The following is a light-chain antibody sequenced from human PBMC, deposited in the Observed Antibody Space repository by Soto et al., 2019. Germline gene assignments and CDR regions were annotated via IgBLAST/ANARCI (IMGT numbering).Light chain of an antibody. CDR1: QTISPNY. CDR2: GAS. J-gene: IGKJ3*01. CDR3: QHYGSSPPFT. V-gene: IGKV3-20*01. Sequence: EIVLTQSPGTLSLSPGERATLSCRASQTISPNYLAWYQQKRGQATRVIMYGASIRATGTPDRFSGSGSGADFTLTIGRLEPEDFGVYFCQHYGSSPPFTFGPGTKVEIK.